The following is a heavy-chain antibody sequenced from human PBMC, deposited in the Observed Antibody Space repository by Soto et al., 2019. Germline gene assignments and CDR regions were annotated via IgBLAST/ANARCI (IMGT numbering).Heavy chain of an antibody. D-gene: IGHD3-3*01. CDR3: ARARSDEGVFRLEWLYYFDY. Sequence: SETLSLTCTVSGGSISSGGYYWSWIRQHPGKGLEWIGYIYYSGSTYYNPSLKSRVTISVDTSKNQFSLKLSSVTAADTAVYYCARARSDEGVFRLEWLYYFDYWGQGTLVTVSS. J-gene: IGHJ4*02. CDR1: GGSISSGGYY. CDR2: IYYSGST. V-gene: IGHV4-31*03.